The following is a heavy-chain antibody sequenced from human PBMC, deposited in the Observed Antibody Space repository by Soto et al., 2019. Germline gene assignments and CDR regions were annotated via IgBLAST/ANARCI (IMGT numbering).Heavy chain of an antibody. Sequence: QVQLVQSGAEVKKPGSSVKVSCKASGGSFSSHAINWVRQAPGQGLEWMGGIIPIIDTPKYAQKFQGRVAITADASTYTAYMESSSLRSDDTAVYYCARGTAFVLPLEYWGQGTLVTVSS. V-gene: IGHV1-69*01. D-gene: IGHD2-8*01. CDR2: IIPIIDTP. CDR1: GGSFSSHA. CDR3: ARGTAFVLPLEY. J-gene: IGHJ4*02.